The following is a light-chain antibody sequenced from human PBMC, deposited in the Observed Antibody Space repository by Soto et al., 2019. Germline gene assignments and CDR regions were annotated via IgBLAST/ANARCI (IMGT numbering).Light chain of an antibody. J-gene: IGLJ2*01. Sequence: QSALTQPASVSGSPGQSINISCTGTSGDVGNFNLVSWYQQHPGKAPNLIIFEVTKRPSGVSNRFSGSKSGNTASLTISGLQAEDAADYYCCSYAGGSIYVLFGGGTKLTVL. V-gene: IGLV2-23*02. CDR1: SGDVGNFNL. CDR2: EVT. CDR3: CSYAGGSIYVL.